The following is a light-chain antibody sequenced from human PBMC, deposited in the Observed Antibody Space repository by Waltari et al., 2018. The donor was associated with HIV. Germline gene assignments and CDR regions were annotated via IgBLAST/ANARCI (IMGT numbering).Light chain of an antibody. Sequence: QSVLTQPPSASGTPGQRVTISCSGSSSNIGSHYVYWYQQLPGTAPKLLISKSDHRPSGVPDRFSGSKSGTSASLTVSGLQAEDEADYYCSSYSSSTTPYVFGTGTKVTVL. CDR2: KSD. J-gene: IGLJ1*01. CDR3: SSYSSSTTPYV. V-gene: IGLV1-47*01. CDR1: SSNIGSHY.